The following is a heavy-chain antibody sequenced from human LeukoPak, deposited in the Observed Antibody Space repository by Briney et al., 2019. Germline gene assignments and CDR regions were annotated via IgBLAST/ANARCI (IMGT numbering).Heavy chain of an antibody. D-gene: IGHD3-10*01. CDR2: IYYSGST. CDR1: GGSISSYY. Sequence: SETLSLTCTVSGGSISSYYWSWIRKPPGKGLEWIGYIYYSGSTNYNPSLKSRVTISVDTSKNQFSLKLSSVTAADTAVYYCAGRRGYYFDYWGQGTLVTVSS. CDR3: AGRRGYYFDY. V-gene: IGHV4-59*01. J-gene: IGHJ4*02.